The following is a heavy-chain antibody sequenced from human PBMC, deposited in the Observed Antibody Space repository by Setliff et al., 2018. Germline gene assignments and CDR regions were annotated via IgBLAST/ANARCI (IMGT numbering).Heavy chain of an antibody. D-gene: IGHD5-12*01. V-gene: IGHV5-51*01. CDR1: GYTFTSYW. CDR3: ARNRVALYDAFDI. Sequence: KVSCKASGYTFTSYWIGWVRQMPGKGLEWMGIIYPGDSDTRYSPSFQGQVTISADKSISTAYLQWSSLKASDTAIYYCARNRVALYDAFDIWGQGTMVTVSS. J-gene: IGHJ3*02. CDR2: IYPGDSDT.